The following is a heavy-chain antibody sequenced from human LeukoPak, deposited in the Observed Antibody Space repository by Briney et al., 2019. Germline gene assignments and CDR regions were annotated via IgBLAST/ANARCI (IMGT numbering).Heavy chain of an antibody. CDR3: AKTPYYDFWSGYSHFDY. J-gene: IGHJ4*02. CDR1: GFTFDDYA. Sequence: GRSLRLSCAASGFTFDDYAMHWVQQAPGKGLEWVSGISWNSGSIGYADSVKGRFTISRDNAKNSLYLQMNSLRAEDTALYYCAKTPYYDFWSGYSHFDYWGQGTLVTVSS. CDR2: ISWNSGSI. D-gene: IGHD3-3*01. V-gene: IGHV3-9*01.